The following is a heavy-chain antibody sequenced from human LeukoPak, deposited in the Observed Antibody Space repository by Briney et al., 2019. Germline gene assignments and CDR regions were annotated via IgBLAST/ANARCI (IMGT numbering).Heavy chain of an antibody. CDR1: GYTFTGYY. CDR3: ARLYYDSSGYYSSPDDY. Sequence: EASVKVSCTASGYTFTGYYMHWVRQAPGQGLEWMGWINPNSGGTNYAQKFQGRVTMTRDTSISTAYMELSRLRSDDTAVYYCARLYYDSSGYYSSPDDYWGQGTLVTVSS. J-gene: IGHJ4*02. V-gene: IGHV1-2*02. CDR2: INPNSGGT. D-gene: IGHD3-22*01.